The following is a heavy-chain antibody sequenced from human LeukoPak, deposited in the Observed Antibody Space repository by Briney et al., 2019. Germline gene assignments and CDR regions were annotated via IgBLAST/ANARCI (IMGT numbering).Heavy chain of an antibody. CDR3: ARLKRPTKNSGYYSDY. Sequence: GGSLRLSCAVSGFTVITYCVHGVRQAPGKGPEWVAVIWEDGSVNYYPDSVKGRFTISRDKSSNTLYLQMNSLRAEDTTVYYCARLKRPTKNSGYYSDYWGQGILVTVSS. D-gene: IGHD2-21*01. CDR1: GFTVITYC. J-gene: IGHJ4*02. V-gene: IGHV3-33*01. CDR2: IWEDGSVN.